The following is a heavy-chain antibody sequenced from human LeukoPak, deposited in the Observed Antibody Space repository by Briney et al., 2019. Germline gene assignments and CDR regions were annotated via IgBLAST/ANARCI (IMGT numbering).Heavy chain of an antibody. CDR1: GGSISSGDYY. CDR3: ARGDTAMVTDY. Sequence: SETLSLTCTVSGGSISSGDYYWSWIRQPPGKGLEWIGYIYYSGSTYYNPSLKSRVTISVDTSKNRFSLKLSSVTAADTAVYYCARGDTAMVTDYWGQGTLVTVSS. V-gene: IGHV4-30-4*01. D-gene: IGHD5-18*01. J-gene: IGHJ4*02. CDR2: IYYSGST.